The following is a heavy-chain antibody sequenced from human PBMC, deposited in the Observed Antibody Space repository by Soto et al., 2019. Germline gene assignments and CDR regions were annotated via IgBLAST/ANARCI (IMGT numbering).Heavy chain of an antibody. J-gene: IGHJ4*02. V-gene: IGHV2-5*02. CDR3: AQVGSSEQWMYRVAL. CDR1: GFSLTTTGVG. D-gene: IGHD1-26*01. Sequence: QITLKESGPSLVKPTQTLTLTCTFSGFSLTTTGVGVVWIRQPPGKALEWLALIYWDDDKHYTPSLRGRLTVKKFTTNNQALLTPTHVDPADTGTYFCAQVGSSEQWMYRVALWGQGTRVTGSS. CDR2: IYWDDDK.